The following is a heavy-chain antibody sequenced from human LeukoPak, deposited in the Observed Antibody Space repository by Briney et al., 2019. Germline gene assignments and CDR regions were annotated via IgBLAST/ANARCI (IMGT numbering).Heavy chain of an antibody. J-gene: IGHJ4*02. D-gene: IGHD3-10*01. CDR1: GFTFSSYG. V-gene: IGHV3-30*03. Sequence: GGSLRLSCTASGFTFSSYGMHWVRQAPGQGLEWVAVISYDGSNKYYADSVKGRFTISRDNSKNTLYLQMNSLRAEDTAVYYCAREAGSHYDYWGQGTLVTVSS. CDR3: AREAGSHYDY. CDR2: ISYDGSNK.